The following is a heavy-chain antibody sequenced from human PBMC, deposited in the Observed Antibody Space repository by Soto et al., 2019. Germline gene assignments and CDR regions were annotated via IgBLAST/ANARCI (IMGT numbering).Heavy chain of an antibody. Sequence: ASVKVSCKASGYSFHTYAISWVRQAPGQGLEWVGWISGYNGNTNYAQKFQGRVTLTTDTSTKTAFMELRSLRAEDTAVYYCESGVPGYLDYWGQGTLVTVSS. CDR2: ISGYNGNT. CDR1: GYSFHTYA. J-gene: IGHJ4*02. D-gene: IGHD3-10*01. CDR3: ESGVPGYLDY. V-gene: IGHV1-18*01.